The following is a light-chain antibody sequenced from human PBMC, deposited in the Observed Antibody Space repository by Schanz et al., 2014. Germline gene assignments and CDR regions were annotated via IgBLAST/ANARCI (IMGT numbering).Light chain of an antibody. Sequence: QSVLTQPPSASGTSGQRVSISCSGSSSNLGIKPVNWDQQFPGTAPKLLFYHDNQRPSGVPDRFSGSKSGTSASRAVSGLRCEDDADYYCATWDDSRGGVLVGGGTGRTV. J-gene: IGLJ2*01. CDR1: SSNLGIKP. V-gene: IGLV1-47*02. CDR2: HDN. CDR3: ATWDDSRGGVL.